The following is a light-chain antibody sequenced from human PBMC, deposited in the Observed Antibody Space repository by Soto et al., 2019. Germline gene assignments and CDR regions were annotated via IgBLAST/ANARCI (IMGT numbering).Light chain of an antibody. CDR1: QNIGTS. V-gene: IGKV1-39*01. CDR2: SAS. CDR3: QQSYNAPYT. J-gene: IGKJ2*01. Sequence: DILMTQSPSSLSVSVGDRVTITCRASQNIGTSLNWYQMKLGRAPTLLIYSASTLQSGAPSRFSGGGSGTDFTLTINSLQPEDFATYSCQQSYNAPYTFGQGTMLEIK.